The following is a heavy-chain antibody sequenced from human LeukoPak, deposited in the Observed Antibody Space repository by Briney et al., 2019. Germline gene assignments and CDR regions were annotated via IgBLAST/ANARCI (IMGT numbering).Heavy chain of an antibody. V-gene: IGHV1-18*01. CDR1: GYTFSSYD. Sequence: GASVKVSCQASGYTFSSYDINWVRQAPGQGLEWMGWISAYNGNTNYAQKLQGRVTMTTDTSTSTAYMELRSLRSDDTAVYYCARGYCGGDCYSDYYYYMDAWGKGTTVTVSS. D-gene: IGHD2-21*02. J-gene: IGHJ6*03. CDR2: ISAYNGNT. CDR3: ARGYCGGDCYSDYYYYMDA.